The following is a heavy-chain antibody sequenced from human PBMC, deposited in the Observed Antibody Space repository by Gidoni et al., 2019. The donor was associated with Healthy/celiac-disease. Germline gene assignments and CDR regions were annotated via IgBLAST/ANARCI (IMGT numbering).Heavy chain of an antibody. CDR3: ARNGPGGGYCSGGSCYPNWFDP. CDR2: IKQDGSEK. J-gene: IGHJ5*02. CDR1: GFTFSSYW. V-gene: IGHV3-7*03. Sequence: EVQLVESGGGLVQPGGSLRLSCAASGFTFSSYWMRWVRQAPGKGLAWVANIKQDGSEKYYVDSVKGRFTISRDNAKNSLYLQMNSLRAEDTAVYYCARNGPGGGYCSGGSCYPNWFDPWGQGTLVTVSS. D-gene: IGHD2-15*01.